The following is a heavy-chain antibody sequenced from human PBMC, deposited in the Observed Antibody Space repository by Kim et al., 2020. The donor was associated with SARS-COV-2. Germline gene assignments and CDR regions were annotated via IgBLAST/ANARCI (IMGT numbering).Heavy chain of an antibody. Sequence: GGSLRLSCVAFGFTFSSAWMSWVRQAPGKGLEWIGRIKNKDEGGTTDYAAPVKGRFSISRDDSKSTLFLHMNSLKTEDTAVYYCSTDFSWGQGTLVTVS. CDR3: STDFS. V-gene: IGHV3-15*01. D-gene: IGHD3-3*01. CDR2: IKNKDEGGTT. CDR1: GFTFSSAW. J-gene: IGHJ5*02.